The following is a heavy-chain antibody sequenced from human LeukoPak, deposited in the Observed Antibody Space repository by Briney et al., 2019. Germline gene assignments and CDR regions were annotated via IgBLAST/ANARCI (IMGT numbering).Heavy chain of an antibody. CDR3: ARAPSEIGGYYPEYFRH. D-gene: IGHD3-3*01. Sequence: GGSLRLSCAASGFTFSTYWMHWVRQAPGKGLVWVSRIKSDGSTNYADSVKGRFTISRDNAKSTLSLQMNSLRPEDAGVYYCARAPSEIGGYYPEYFRHWGQGTLVTVSS. V-gene: IGHV3-74*01. J-gene: IGHJ1*01. CDR2: IKSDGST. CDR1: GFTFSTYW.